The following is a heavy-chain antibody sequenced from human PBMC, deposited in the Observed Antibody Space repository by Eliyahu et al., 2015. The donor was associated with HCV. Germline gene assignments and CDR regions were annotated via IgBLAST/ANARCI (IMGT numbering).Heavy chain of an antibody. V-gene: IGHV4-34*01. CDR1: GGSFSGYY. CDR2: INHSGST. CDR3: ARGLGSIAAAGFYYYYYYMDV. D-gene: IGHD6-13*01. J-gene: IGHJ6*03. Sequence: QVQLQQWGAGLLKPSETLSLTCAVYGGSFSGYYWSWIRQPPGKGLEWIGEINHSGSTNYNPSLKSRVTISVDTSKNQFSLKLSSVTAADTAVYYCARGLGSIAAAGFYYYYYYMDVWGKGTTVTVSS.